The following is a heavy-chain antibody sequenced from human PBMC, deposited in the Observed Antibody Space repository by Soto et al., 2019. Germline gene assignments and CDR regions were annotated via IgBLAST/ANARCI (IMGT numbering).Heavy chain of an antibody. CDR3: ARVKTVDYYGMGV. Sequence: SETLSLSCTFSGGSMISYYWSGLRQSAGKGLEWIGRIYSSGSTNYNPSLKSRVTMSVDTSKNQLSLNLTSVTAADTAVYFCARVKTVDYYGMGVWGQGTTVTVSS. CDR1: GGSMISYY. V-gene: IGHV4-4*07. J-gene: IGHJ6*02. CDR2: IYSSGST.